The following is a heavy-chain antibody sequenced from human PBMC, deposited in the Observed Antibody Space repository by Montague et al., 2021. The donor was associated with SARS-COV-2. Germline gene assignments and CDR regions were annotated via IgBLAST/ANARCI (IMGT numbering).Heavy chain of an antibody. CDR3: ARGHYYGRKDYYYGVDV. J-gene: IGHJ6*02. D-gene: IGHD3-10*01. CDR2: IYYTGST. Sequence: SETLSLTCGVSGDSISSYYWTWIRQPPGKELEWIGYIYYTGSTNYNPSLESRVTISLDTSKNQFSLKLSSVTAADTAVYYCARGHYYGRKDYYYGVDVWGQGTTVTVSS. V-gene: IGHV4-59*13. CDR1: GDSISSYY.